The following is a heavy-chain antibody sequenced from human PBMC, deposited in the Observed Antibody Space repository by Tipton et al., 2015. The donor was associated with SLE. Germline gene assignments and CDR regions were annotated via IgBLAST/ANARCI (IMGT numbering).Heavy chain of an antibody. CDR3: ATRGSSSWYFFDY. Sequence: TLSLTCTVSGGSITGCYWSWIRQAPGKGLEWIGIVYYSGRTSYKPSLESRVTITVDTSKNKSSLKLSSVTAADTAVYYCATRGSSSWYFFDYWGQGTLVTVSS. D-gene: IGHD6-13*01. J-gene: IGHJ4*02. CDR2: VYYSGRT. CDR1: GGSITGCY. V-gene: IGHV4-59*01.